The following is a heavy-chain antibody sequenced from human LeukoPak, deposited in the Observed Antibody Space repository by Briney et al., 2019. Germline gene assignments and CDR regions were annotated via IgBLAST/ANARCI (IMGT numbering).Heavy chain of an antibody. CDR3: AREDGLSSSWYVAREKSSGLLPA. Sequence: SETLSLTCTVSGYSISSGYYWGWIRQPPGKGLEWIGSIYHSGSTYYNPSLKSRVTISVDTSKNQFSLKLSSVTAADTAVYYCAREDGLSSSWYVAREKSSGLLPAWSQGALVTVSS. V-gene: IGHV4-38-2*02. CDR1: GYSISSGYY. CDR2: IYHSGST. D-gene: IGHD6-13*01. J-gene: IGHJ5*02.